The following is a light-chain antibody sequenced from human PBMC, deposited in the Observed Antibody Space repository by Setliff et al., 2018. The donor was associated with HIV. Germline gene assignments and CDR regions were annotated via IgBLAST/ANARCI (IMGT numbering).Light chain of an antibody. J-gene: IGKJ1*01. CDR3: QQFNSFPRT. CDR1: QGISSA. V-gene: IGKV1-13*02. CDR2: HAS. Sequence: TQSPSSLSASVGDRVTITCRASQGISSALAWYQQRPGQAPKLLIYHASTLEAGVPSRFSGGGSGTDSTLAISSLQPEDFATYYCQQFNSFPRTFGQGTKVDIK.